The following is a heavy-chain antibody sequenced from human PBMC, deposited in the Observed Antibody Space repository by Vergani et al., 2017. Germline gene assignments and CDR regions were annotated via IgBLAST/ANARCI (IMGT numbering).Heavy chain of an antibody. CDR1: GESIRSGSHY. CDR2: IYYSGST. D-gene: IGHD2-21*02. J-gene: IGHJ3*02. CDR3: ARNPYCGGDCYSDAFDI. V-gene: IGHV4-61*01. Sequence: QVKLQESGPGLLKPSQTLSLTCTVSGESIRSGSHYWSWIRQPPGKGLEWIGYIYYSGSTNYNPSLKSRVTISVDTSKNQFSLKLSSVTAADTAVYYCARNPYCGGDCYSDAFDIWGQGTMVTVSS.